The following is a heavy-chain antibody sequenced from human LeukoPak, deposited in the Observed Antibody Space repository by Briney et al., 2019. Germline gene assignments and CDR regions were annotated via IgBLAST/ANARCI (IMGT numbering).Heavy chain of an antibody. CDR2: IYYSGST. CDR1: GGSISIHY. CDR3: ARGTGPFDY. J-gene: IGHJ4*02. Sequence: PSETLSLTCTVSGGSISIHYWSWIRQPPGKGLEWIGYIYYSGSTNYNPSLKSRVTISVDTSKNQFSLKLSSVTAADTAVYYCARGTGPFDYWGQGTLVTVSS. V-gene: IGHV4-59*11.